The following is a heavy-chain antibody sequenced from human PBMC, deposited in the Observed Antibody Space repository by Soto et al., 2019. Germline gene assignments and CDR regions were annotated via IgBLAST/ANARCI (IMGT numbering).Heavy chain of an antibody. CDR1: GVSISSYY. D-gene: IGHD3-9*01. CDR2: IYYSGST. J-gene: IGHJ6*02. CDR3: ARFASYYDILTGYSGFDYYGMDV. V-gene: IGHV4-59*08. Sequence: ASETLSLTCTVSGVSISSYYWSWIRQPPGKGLEWIGYIYYSGSTNYNPSLKSRVTISVDTSKNQFSLKLSSVTAADTAVYYCARFASYYDILTGYSGFDYYGMDVWGQGTTVTVSS.